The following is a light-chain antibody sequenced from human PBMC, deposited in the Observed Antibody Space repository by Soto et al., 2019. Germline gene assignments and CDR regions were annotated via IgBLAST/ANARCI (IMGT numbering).Light chain of an antibody. V-gene: IGKV3-20*01. CDR1: QSVSSSY. Sequence: EIVLTQSPGTLSLSPGERATLSCRASQSVSSSYLAWYQQNRGQAPRLLIYGASSSAPGIPDRFGGSGSGTDFTLTISRLEPEDFAVDYCQQYGSSRWTFGQATKVEIK. J-gene: IGKJ1*01. CDR3: QQYGSSRWT. CDR2: GAS.